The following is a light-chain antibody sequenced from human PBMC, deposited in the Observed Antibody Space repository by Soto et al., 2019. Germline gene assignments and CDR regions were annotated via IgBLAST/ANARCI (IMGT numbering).Light chain of an antibody. Sequence: QSALTQPASVSGSPGQSITISCTGTSSDVGGYNYVSWYQQHPGKAPKLMIYDVSNRPSGVSNRFSGSKSGNTASLTISGLQAEDEADYYCSSYTSSSTLAVLGTGTKVTV. CDR1: SSDVGGYNY. J-gene: IGLJ1*01. CDR2: DVS. CDR3: SSYTSSSTLAV. V-gene: IGLV2-14*01.